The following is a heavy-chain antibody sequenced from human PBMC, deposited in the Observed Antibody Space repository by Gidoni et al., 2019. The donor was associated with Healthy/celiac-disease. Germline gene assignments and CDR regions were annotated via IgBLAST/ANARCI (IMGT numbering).Heavy chain of an antibody. Sequence: QVQLVQSGAEVKKPGSSVKVSCQASGGTFSSYAISWVRQAPGQGLEWMGRIIPILGIANYAQKFQGRVMITADKSTSTAYMELSSLRSEDTAVYYCAGGYYYYYGMDVWGQGTTVTVSS. CDR1: GGTFSSYA. CDR3: AGGYYYYYGMDV. J-gene: IGHJ6*02. V-gene: IGHV1-69*04. CDR2: IIPILGIA.